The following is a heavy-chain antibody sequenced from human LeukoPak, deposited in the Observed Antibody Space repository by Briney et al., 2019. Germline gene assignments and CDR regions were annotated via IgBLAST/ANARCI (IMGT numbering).Heavy chain of an antibody. CDR3: ARDWSIDAFDV. CDR2: INQDGSEK. J-gene: IGHJ3*01. Sequence: GGSLRLSCAASGFTFSSYWMNWVRQAPGKGLEWVANINQDGSEKYYVDSVKGRFTISRDNAKNSLYLQMNSLRAEDTAVYYCARDWSIDAFDVWGQGTMVTVSS. CDR1: GFTFSSYW. V-gene: IGHV3-7*03.